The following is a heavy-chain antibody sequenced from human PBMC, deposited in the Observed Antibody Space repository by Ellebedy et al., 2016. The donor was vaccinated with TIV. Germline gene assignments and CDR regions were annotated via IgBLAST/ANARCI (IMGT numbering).Heavy chain of an antibody. CDR3: ARDTCSSSCPGYYYYYGMDV. CDR1: GFSFSSYG. CDR2: ISDDGSNK. Sequence: GGSLRLSCAASGFSFSSYGMHWVRQAPGKGLEWVAVISDDGSNKNYADYVKGRFSISRDTSKNTLYLQINSLRAEDTAVYYCARDTCSSSCPGYYYYYGMDVWGQGTTVTVSS. J-gene: IGHJ6*02. V-gene: IGHV3-30*03. D-gene: IGHD2-2*01.